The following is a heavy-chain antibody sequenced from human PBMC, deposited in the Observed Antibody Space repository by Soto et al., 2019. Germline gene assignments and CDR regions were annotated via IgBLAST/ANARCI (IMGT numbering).Heavy chain of an antibody. J-gene: IGHJ6*02. V-gene: IGHV3-30*18. CDR1: GFTFSSYG. Sequence: PGGSLRLSCAASGFTFSSYGMHWVRQAPGKGLEWVAVISYDGSNKYYADSVKGRFTISRDNSKNTLYLQMNSLRAEDTAVYYCAKDSLAQYYYYGMDVWGQGTTVTVSS. CDR3: AKDSLAQYYYYGMDV. CDR2: ISYDGSNK.